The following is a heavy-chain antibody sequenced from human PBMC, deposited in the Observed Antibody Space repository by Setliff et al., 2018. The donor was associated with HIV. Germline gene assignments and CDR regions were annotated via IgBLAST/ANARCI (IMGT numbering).Heavy chain of an antibody. V-gene: IGHV1-24*01. J-gene: IGHJ3*02. CDR1: GYSLTELS. Sequence: GASVKVSCKVSGYSLTELSIHWVRQAPGEGLEWMGGFDPEDDETVYAEKFQGRATMTEDTSTDTAYMALSSLRSEDTAMYYCATSGFYDILTGPTPGVFDIWGQGTMVTVSS. CDR2: FDPEDDET. D-gene: IGHD3-9*01. CDR3: ATSGFYDILTGPTPGVFDI.